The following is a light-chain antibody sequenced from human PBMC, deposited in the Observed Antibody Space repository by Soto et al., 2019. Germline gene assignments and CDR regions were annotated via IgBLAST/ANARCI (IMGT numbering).Light chain of an antibody. Sequence: IVMTQYPPSLSVSLGERAPINCKSSKRVLYSSNNKNYLAWYQQKPGQPPKLLIYWASTRESGVPDRFSGSGSGTDFTLTISSLQAEDVAVYYCQQYYSTPITFGQGTRLEIK. CDR2: WAS. CDR3: QQYYSTPIT. J-gene: IGKJ5*01. V-gene: IGKV4-1*01. CDR1: KRVLYSSNNKNY.